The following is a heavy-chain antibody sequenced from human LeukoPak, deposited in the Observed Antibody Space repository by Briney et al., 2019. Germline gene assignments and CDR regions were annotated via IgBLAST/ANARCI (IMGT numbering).Heavy chain of an antibody. CDR2: IKWDGGST. Sequence: GGSLRLSCVASGFTFDDHGMTWVRQAPGKGLEWVSGIKWDGGSTGYAESVKGRFTISRGNAKNSLYLQMNSLRVEDTAVYYCARGAGSSWYFYFDYWGQGTLVTVSS. D-gene: IGHD6-13*01. V-gene: IGHV3-20*04. CDR3: ARGAGSSWYFYFDY. J-gene: IGHJ4*02. CDR1: GFTFDDHG.